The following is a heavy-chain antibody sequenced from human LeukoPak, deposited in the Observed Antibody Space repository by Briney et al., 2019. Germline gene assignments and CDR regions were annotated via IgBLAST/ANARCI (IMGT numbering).Heavy chain of an antibody. D-gene: IGHD6-19*01. J-gene: IGHJ4*02. Sequence: ASVKVSCTASGYTFTSYGISWVRQAPGQGLEWMGWVSTYNGNTNYAHNLQGRVTMTTDTSTSTAYMELRSLRSDGTAVYYCARDYSSGWPNFDYWGQGTLVTVSS. CDR3: ARDYSSGWPNFDY. CDR2: VSTYNGNT. V-gene: IGHV1-18*01. CDR1: GYTFTSYG.